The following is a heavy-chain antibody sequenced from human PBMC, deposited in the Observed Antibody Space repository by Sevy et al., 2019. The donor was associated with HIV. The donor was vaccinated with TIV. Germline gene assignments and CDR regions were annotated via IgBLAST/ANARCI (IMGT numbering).Heavy chain of an antibody. V-gene: IGHV4-34*01. J-gene: IGHJ5*02. CDR2: INESGIT. CDR3: ARSPPVVVVPGAPSWFDP. CDR1: NGSFSGYY. Sequence: SETLSLTCAVHNGSFSGYYWNWIRQLPGKGLEWIGEINESGITYYNPSLKSRVTISVDTSKKQFSLKLNSVTAADTAVYFCARSPPVVVVPGAPSWFDPWGQGTLVTVSS. D-gene: IGHD2-2*01.